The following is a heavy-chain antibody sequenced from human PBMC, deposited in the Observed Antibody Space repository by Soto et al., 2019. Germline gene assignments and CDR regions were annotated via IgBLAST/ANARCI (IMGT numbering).Heavy chain of an antibody. V-gene: IGHV4-59*01. D-gene: IGHD3-22*01. Sequence: SETLSLTCTVSGGSISSYYWSWIRQPPGKGLEWIGYIYYSGSTNYNPSLKSRVTISVDTSKNQFPLKLSSVTAADTAVYYCAGGDYYDSSGYYRPFDYWGQGTLVTVSS. J-gene: IGHJ4*02. CDR3: AGGDYYDSSGYYRPFDY. CDR1: GGSISSYY. CDR2: IYYSGST.